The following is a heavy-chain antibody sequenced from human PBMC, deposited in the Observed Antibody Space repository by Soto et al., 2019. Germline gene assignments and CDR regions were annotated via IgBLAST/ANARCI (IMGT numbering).Heavy chain of an antibody. CDR1: GCSISSYY. D-gene: IGHD6-25*01. Sequence: QVQLQESGPGLVKPSETLSLPCTVSGCSISSYYWNWIRQPPGKGLEWIGYIYYRGGTNYNPSLKSRVNISVDTSKNQFSLKLSSVTAADTAVYYCARPHGGSSGWDNWFDPWGQGTLVTVSS. J-gene: IGHJ5*02. CDR2: IYYRGGT. V-gene: IGHV4-59*01. CDR3: ARPHGGSSGWDNWFDP.